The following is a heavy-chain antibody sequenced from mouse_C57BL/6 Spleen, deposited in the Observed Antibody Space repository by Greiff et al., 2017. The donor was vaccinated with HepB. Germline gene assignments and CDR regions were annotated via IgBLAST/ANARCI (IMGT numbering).Heavy chain of an antibody. V-gene: IGHV1-82*01. Sequence: VQLQQSGPELVKPGASVKISCKASGYAFSSSWMNWVKQRPGKGLEWIGRIYPGDGDTNYNGKFKGKAALTADKSSSTAYMQLSSLTSEDSAVYFCARELVYYAMDYWGQRTSVTVSS. CDR1: GYAFSSSW. CDR3: ARELVYYAMDY. J-gene: IGHJ4*01. D-gene: IGHD4-1*01. CDR2: IYPGDGDT.